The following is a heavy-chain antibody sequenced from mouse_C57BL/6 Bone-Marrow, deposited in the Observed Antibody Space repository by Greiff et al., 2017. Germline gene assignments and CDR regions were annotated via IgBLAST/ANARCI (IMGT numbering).Heavy chain of an antibody. CDR1: GYTFTSYW. CDR2: LIPSRGYT. D-gene: IGHD2-3*01. V-gene: IGHV1-7*01. CDR3: ARQVTTLYCYAMDY. Sequence: QVQLKQSGAELAKPGASVKLSCKASGYTFTSYWMHWVKQRPGQGLVWIGYLIPSRGYTKYNQKFKDKATLTADKSSRSSYMQLSSLTYEDSSVYYCARQVTTLYCYAMDYWGQGTSVTVAS. J-gene: IGHJ4*01.